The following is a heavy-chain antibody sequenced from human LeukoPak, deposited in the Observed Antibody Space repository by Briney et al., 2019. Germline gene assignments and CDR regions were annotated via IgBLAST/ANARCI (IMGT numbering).Heavy chain of an antibody. J-gene: IGHJ5*02. Sequence: SETLSLTCTVSGGSISSSSYYWGWIRQPPGKGLEWIGSIYYSGSTYYNPSLKSRVTISVDTSKNQFSLKLSSVTAADTAVYYCAQHRGWFDPWGQGILVTVSS. CDR3: AQHRGWFDP. CDR1: GGSISSSSYY. D-gene: IGHD3-16*01. V-gene: IGHV4-39*01. CDR2: IYYSGST.